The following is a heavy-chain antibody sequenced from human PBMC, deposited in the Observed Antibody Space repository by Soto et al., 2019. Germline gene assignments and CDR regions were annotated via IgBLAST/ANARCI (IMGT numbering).Heavy chain of an antibody. V-gene: IGHV3-23*01. CDR1: GFTFSSYA. CDR2: VSGSGDST. J-gene: IGHJ3*02. Sequence: EVQLLESGGGLVQPGGSLRLSCAVSGFTFSSYAMSWVRQAPGKGLEWVSSVSGSGDSTYYADSVVGRFTISRDNSNNTLYLQMNSLRAEDTAVYYCAKYLGNWNYRGAFDIWGQGTMVTVSS. CDR3: AKYLGNWNYRGAFDI. D-gene: IGHD1-7*01.